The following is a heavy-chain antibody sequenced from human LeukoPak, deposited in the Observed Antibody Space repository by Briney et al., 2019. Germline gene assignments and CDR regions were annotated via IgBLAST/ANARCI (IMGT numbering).Heavy chain of an antibody. V-gene: IGHV4-59*01. CDR2: IYYSGST. CDR1: GGSIKSYY. J-gene: IGHJ6*02. CDR3: ARAGYCSSTSCQWVPLV. Sequence: SETLSLTCTVSGGSIKSYYGIWIRQSPGKGLEWIGYIYYSGSTNYNPSLKSRVIISVDTSKNQFSLKLNSVTAAGTAVYYCARAGYCSSTSCQWVPLVWGQGTTVTVSS. D-gene: IGHD2-2*03.